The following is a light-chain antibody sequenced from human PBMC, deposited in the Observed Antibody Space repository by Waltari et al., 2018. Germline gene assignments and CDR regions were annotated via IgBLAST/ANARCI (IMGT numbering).Light chain of an antibody. V-gene: IGLV2-14*01. Sequence: QSALTQPASVSGSPGQSITISCTGTSSDVGDYNYVSWYQQHPGKAPKLMIYEVTNRPSGVSHRFSGSKSGNTASLTISGLQAEDEADYYCASYASSSTAHYVFGTGTRVTVL. CDR3: ASYASSSTAHYV. CDR1: SSDVGDYNY. CDR2: EVT. J-gene: IGLJ1*01.